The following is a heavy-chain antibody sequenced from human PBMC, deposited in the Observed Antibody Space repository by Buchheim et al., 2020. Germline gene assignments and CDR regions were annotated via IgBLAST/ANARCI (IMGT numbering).Heavy chain of an antibody. D-gene: IGHD1-14*01. Sequence: QVQLQQWGAGLLKPSETLSLTCAVYGESFSGHYWTWIRQPPGKGLEWIGDINHSGSTNYSPSLKVRVTISVDTSKNQFSLKLTAVTAADTAVYYCARSPHHLATDYWGQGTL. CDR1: GESFSGHY. V-gene: IGHV4-34*01. CDR3: ARSPHHLATDY. CDR2: INHSGST. J-gene: IGHJ4*02.